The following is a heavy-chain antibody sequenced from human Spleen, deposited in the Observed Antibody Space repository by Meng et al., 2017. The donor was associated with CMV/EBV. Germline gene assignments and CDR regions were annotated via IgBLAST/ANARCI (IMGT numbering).Heavy chain of an antibody. CDR1: GFTFDDYA. D-gene: IGHD6-19*01. CDR3: AKGSSGRYSGFDS. Sequence: SLKISCAASGFTFDDYAMHWVRQAPGKGLEWVSRISWNSGSIGYADSVKGRFTISRDNAKNSLYLQMNSLRAEDMAFYYCAKGSSGRYSGFDSWGQGTLVTVSS. V-gene: IGHV3-9*03. J-gene: IGHJ4*02. CDR2: ISWNSGSI.